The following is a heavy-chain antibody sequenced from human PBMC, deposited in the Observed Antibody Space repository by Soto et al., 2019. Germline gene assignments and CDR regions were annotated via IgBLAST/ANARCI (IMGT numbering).Heavy chain of an antibody. V-gene: IGHV3-74*01. CDR3: ARGGLEPFDH. D-gene: IGHD1-1*01. J-gene: IGHJ4*02. Sequence: GSLGLSCAASGFTFGNYWMHWVRQAPGTGLVWVSRISDYGRINYADSVQDRFIISRDDAKSELDLQLNYLRAEDTAMYYCARGGLEPFDHWGQGALVTVSS. CDR2: ISDYGRI. CDR1: GFTFGNYW.